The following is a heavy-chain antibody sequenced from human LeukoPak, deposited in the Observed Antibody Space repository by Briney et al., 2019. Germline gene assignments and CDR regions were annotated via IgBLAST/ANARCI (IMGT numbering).Heavy chain of an antibody. V-gene: IGHV4-34*01. CDR1: GGSFSGYY. Sequence: SETLSLTCAVYGGSFSGYYWSWIRQPPGEGLEWIGEINHSGSTNYNPSLKSRVTISVDTSKNQFSLKLSSVTAADTAVYYCARVSIAAAGIDYWGQGTLVTVSS. J-gene: IGHJ4*02. CDR3: ARVSIAAAGIDY. CDR2: INHSGST. D-gene: IGHD6-13*01.